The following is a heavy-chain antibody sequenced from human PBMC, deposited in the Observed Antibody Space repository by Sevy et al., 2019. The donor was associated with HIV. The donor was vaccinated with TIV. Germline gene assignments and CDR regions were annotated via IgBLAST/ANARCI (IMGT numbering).Heavy chain of an antibody. CDR2: IIPSGIT. J-gene: IGHJ4*02. CDR1: GESFSGYY. D-gene: IGHD1-26*01. V-gene: IGHV4-34*01. CDR3: ARGQWEHPY. Sequence: SETLSLTCAVYGESFSGYYWSWIRQPPGKGLEWIGEIIPSGITNYNPSLKRQVTISIDTSKNQFSLKVKSVTAADTAIYYCARGQWEHPYWGQRTQVTVSS.